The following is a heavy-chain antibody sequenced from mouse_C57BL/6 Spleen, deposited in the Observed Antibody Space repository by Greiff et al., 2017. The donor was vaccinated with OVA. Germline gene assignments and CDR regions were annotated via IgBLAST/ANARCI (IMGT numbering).Heavy chain of an antibody. CDR3: ARSDYGNSPWFAY. CDR2: IDPEDGET. D-gene: IGHD2-1*01. CDR1: GFNIKDYY. V-gene: IGHV14-2*01. Sequence: VHVKQSGAELVKPGASVKLSCTASGFNIKDYYMHWVKQRTEQGLEWIGRIDPEDGETKYAPKFQGKATITADTSSNTAYLQLSSLTSEDTAVYYCARSDYGNSPWFAYWGQGTLVTVSA. J-gene: IGHJ3*01.